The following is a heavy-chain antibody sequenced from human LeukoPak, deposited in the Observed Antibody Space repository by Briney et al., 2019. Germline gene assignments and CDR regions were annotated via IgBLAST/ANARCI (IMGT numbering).Heavy chain of an antibody. D-gene: IGHD4-17*01. CDR2: ISGSGGST. J-gene: IGHJ3*02. Sequence: GGSLRLSCAASGFTFSSYAMSWVRQAPGKGLEWVSAISGSGGSTYYADSVKGRFTTSRDNSKNTLYLQMTSLGAEDTAVYYCAKRVTVTTVHGAFDIWGQGTMVTVSS. CDR3: AKRVTVTTVHGAFDI. V-gene: IGHV3-23*01. CDR1: GFTFSSYA.